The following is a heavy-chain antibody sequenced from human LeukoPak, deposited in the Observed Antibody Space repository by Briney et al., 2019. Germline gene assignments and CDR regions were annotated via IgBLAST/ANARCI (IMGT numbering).Heavy chain of an antibody. J-gene: IGHJ4*02. CDR2: INPNSGGT. CDR1: GYTFTGYY. CDR3: ARVVGATTPLFDY. D-gene: IGHD1-26*01. V-gene: IGHV1-2*02. Sequence: GASVKVSCKASGYTFTGYYMHWVRQAPGQGLEWMGWINPNSGGTNYAQKFQGRVTMTRDTSISTAYMELSRLRSDDTAVYYCARVVGATTPLFDYWGQGTLVTVSS.